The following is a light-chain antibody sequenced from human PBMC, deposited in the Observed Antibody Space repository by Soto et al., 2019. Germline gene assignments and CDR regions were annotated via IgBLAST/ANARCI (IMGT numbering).Light chain of an antibody. CDR3: ATWDERMNGHV. Sequence: QSALTQPPSVSEAPRQRGTISCSGSSSNIGNNAVNWYQQLPGKAPKLLIYYDDLLPSGVSDRFSGSKSGTSASLAISGLQSEDEADYYCATWDERMNGHVFGTGNKVTVL. CDR1: SSNIGNNA. J-gene: IGLJ1*01. V-gene: IGLV1-36*01. CDR2: YDD.